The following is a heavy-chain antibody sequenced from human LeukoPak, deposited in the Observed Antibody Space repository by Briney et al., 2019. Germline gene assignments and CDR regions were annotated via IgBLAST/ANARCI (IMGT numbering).Heavy chain of an antibody. J-gene: IGHJ4*02. CDR1: GFTFDDYA. Sequence: GGSLRLSCAASGFTFDDYAMHWVRQAPGKGLEWVYLISGDGGSTYYADSVKGRFTISRDNRKNSLYLQMNSLITEDTALYYCAKDKDRSGHFDYPGQGTLVTVSS. D-gene: IGHD5-12*01. CDR3: AKDKDRSGHFDY. CDR2: ISGDGGST. V-gene: IGHV3-43*02.